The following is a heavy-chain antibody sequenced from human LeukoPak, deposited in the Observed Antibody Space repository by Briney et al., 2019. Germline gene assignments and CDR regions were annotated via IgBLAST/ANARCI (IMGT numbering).Heavy chain of an antibody. CDR1: GFTFDDYA. D-gene: IGHD1-26*01. CDR2: ISWNSGSI. CDR3: AKDMRSGSYSFDY. J-gene: IGHJ4*02. Sequence: GGSLRLSCAASGFTFDDYAMHWVRQAPGKGLEWVSGISWNSGSIGYADSVKGRFTISRDNAKNSLYLQMNSLRAEDTALYYCAKDMRSGSYSFDYWGQGTLVTVSS. V-gene: IGHV3-9*01.